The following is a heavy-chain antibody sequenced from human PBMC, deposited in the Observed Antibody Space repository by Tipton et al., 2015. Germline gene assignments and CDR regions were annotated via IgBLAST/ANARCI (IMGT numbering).Heavy chain of an antibody. D-gene: IGHD3-16*01. CDR2: INHSGST. J-gene: IGHJ4*02. CDR3: ARARWGGFSRYYFDY. CDR1: GDSITSAAYY. Sequence: TLSLTCTVSGDSITSAAYYWGWIRQPPGKGLEWIGSINHSGSTNYNPSLKSRVTISVDTSKNQFSLHLSSVTAADTAVYYCARARWGGFSRYYFDYWGRGTLVTVSS. V-gene: IGHV4-39*07.